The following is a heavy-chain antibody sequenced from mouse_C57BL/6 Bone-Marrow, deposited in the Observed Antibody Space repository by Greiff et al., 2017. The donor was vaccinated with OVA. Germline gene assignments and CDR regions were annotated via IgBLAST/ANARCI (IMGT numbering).Heavy chain of an antibody. V-gene: IGHV15-2*01. Sequence: QVQLQQSGSELRSPGSSVKLSCKDFDSEVFPIAYMRWVRQKPGHGFEWIGGILPSIGRTIYGEKFEDKATLDADTLSNTAYLELNRLTSEDSAIYYFARLGYYVAYWGQGTTLTVSS. D-gene: IGHD3-3*01. CDR1: DSEVFPIAY. J-gene: IGHJ2*01. CDR3: ARLGYYVAY. CDR2: ILPSIGRT.